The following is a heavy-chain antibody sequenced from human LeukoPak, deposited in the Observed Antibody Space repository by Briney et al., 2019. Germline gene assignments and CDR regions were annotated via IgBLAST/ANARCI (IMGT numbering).Heavy chain of an antibody. CDR2: IYYSGST. CDR1: GGSISSYY. CDR3: ARDRITMVNEDPGEFDY. D-gene: IGHD3-10*01. V-gene: IGHV4-59*01. Sequence: SETLSLTCTVSGGSISSYYWNWIRQPPGKGLEWIGYIYYSGSTNYNPSLKSRVTISVDTSKKQFSLKLSSVTAADTAVYYCARDRITMVNEDPGEFDYWGQGTLVTVSS. J-gene: IGHJ4*02.